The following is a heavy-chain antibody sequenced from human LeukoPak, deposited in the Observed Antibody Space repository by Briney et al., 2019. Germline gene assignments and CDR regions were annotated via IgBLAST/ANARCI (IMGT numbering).Heavy chain of an antibody. D-gene: IGHD4-17*01. CDR1: GGSFSGYY. CDR3: ARERTLMTTVTRGWYFDL. CDR2: INHSGST. Sequence: PSETLPLTCAVYGGSFSGYYWSWIRQPPGKGLEWIGEINHSGSTNYNPSLKSRVTTSVDTSKNQFSLKLSSVTAADTAVYYCARERTLMTTVTRGWYFDLWGRGTLVTVSS. V-gene: IGHV4-34*01. J-gene: IGHJ2*01.